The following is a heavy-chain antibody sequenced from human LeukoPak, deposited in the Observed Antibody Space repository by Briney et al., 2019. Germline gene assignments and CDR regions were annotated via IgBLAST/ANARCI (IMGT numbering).Heavy chain of an antibody. CDR2: ISSSGSST. CDR3: ASHNASSGYYYFDY. CDR1: GFTFSTYA. D-gene: IGHD3-22*01. Sequence: GGSLRLSCAAFGFTFSTYARSWVRQAPGKGLEWVSTISSSGSSTYYADSVKGRLTISRDNSIKTLYLQLNSLRAEDTAVYYCASHNASSGYYYFDYWGQGTLVTVSS. J-gene: IGHJ4*02. V-gene: IGHV3-23*01.